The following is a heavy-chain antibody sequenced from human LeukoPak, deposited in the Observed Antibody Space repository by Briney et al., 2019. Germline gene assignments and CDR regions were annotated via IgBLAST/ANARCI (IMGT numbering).Heavy chain of an antibody. V-gene: IGHV4-61*02. D-gene: IGHD1-26*01. CDR2: IYTSGST. J-gene: IGHJ6*03. CDR1: GGSISSGSYY. Sequence: SSETLSLTCTVSGGSISSGSYYWSWIRQPAGKGLEWIGRIYTSGSTNYNPSLKSRVTMSVDTSKKQFSLKLSSVTAADTAVYYCARVRGSSGSYEYYHYMDVWGEGTTVTISS. CDR3: ARVRGSSGSYEYYHYMDV.